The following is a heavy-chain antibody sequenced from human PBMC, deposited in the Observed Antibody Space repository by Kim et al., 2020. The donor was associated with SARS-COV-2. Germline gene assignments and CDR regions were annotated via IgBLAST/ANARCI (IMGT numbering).Heavy chain of an antibody. CDR3: AGEYPPLAVAWSSNWFGP. CDR2: ISYDGSNK. V-gene: IGHV3-30-3*01. CDR1: GFTFSSYA. D-gene: IGHD6-19*01. Sequence: GGSLRLSCAASGFTFSSYAMHWVRQAPGKGLEWVAVISYDGSNKYSADSAKGRFTISRDNYKNTLYLQLNSMRAEDTAVYYCAGEYPPLAVAWSSNWFGPWGQGTLGTVSS. J-gene: IGHJ5*02.